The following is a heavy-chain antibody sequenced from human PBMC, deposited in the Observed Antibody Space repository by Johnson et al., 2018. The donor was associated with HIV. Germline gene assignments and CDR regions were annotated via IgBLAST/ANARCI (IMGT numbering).Heavy chain of an antibody. V-gene: IGHV3-9*01. CDR1: GFTFDDYG. CDR3: AKDIGHDSSGYYWTGAFDI. CDR2: ISWNSGSI. Sequence: VQLVESGGGVVRPGGSLRLSCAASGFTFDDYGMSWVRQAPGKGLEWVSGISWNSGSIGYADSVKGRFTISRDNAKNSLYLQMNSLRAEDTALYYCAKDIGHDSSGYYWTGAFDIWGQGTMVTVSS. J-gene: IGHJ3*02. D-gene: IGHD3-22*01.